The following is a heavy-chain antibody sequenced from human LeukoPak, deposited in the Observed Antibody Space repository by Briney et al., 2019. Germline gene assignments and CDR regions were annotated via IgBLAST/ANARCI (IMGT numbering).Heavy chain of an antibody. Sequence: SETLSLTCTVSGGSISRYYWSWIRQPPGKGLEWLGYIYYSVSTNYNPSLKIRVTISVDTTKIQFSLKLSSVTAAATAVYYCASLGPYYYYIDVWGKGTTVTVSS. D-gene: IGHD7-27*01. V-gene: IGHV4-59*01. CDR2: IYYSVST. CDR3: ASLGPYYYYIDV. J-gene: IGHJ6*03. CDR1: GGSISRYY.